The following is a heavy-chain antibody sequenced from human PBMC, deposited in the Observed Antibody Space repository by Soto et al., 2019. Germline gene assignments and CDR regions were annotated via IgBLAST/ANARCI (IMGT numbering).Heavy chain of an antibody. Sequence: SETLSLTCTVSGGSVRSSTYYWGWIRQAPGKGLEWIACIYYSGSTHNNPAPKSRAAISIDTSKNQFSLKLRSVTAADTAVYYCARVPDRWGQGTLVTVSS. CDR1: GGSVRSSTYY. V-gene: IGHV4-39*07. CDR2: IYYSGST. J-gene: IGHJ5*02. CDR3: ARVPDR. D-gene: IGHD2-2*01.